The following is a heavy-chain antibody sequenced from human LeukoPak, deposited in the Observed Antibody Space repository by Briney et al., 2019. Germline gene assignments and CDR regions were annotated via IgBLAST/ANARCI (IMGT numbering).Heavy chain of an antibody. V-gene: IGHV1-69*05. CDR1: GGTFSSYA. Sequence: SVKVSCKASGGTFSSYAISGVRQAPGQGLEWMGGIIPIFGTANYAQKFQGRVTITTDESTSTAYMELSSLRSEDTAVYYCARASGMATINFYYYYMDVWGKGTTVTVSS. CDR2: IIPIFGTA. CDR3: ARASGMATINFYYYYMDV. D-gene: IGHD5-24*01. J-gene: IGHJ6*03.